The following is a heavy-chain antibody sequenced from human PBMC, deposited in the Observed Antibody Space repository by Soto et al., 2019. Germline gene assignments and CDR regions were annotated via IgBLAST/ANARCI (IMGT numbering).Heavy chain of an antibody. D-gene: IGHD2-8*01. CDR1: GFTFNNYW. CDR2: INTDGRNT. V-gene: IGHV3-74*01. Sequence: GSLRLSCAASGFTFNNYWMHWVRQAPGKGLMWVSLINTDGRNTNHADPVKGRFTISRDNTKNSLFLQLNNLRVEDAAVYFCARGHDVVRVPLAIRVAYFDYWGQGAVVTVSS. J-gene: IGHJ4*02. CDR3: ARGHDVVRVPLAIRVAYFDY.